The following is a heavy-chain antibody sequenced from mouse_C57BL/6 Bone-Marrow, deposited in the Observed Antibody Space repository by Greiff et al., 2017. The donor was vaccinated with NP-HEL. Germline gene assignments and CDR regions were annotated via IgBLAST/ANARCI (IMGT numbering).Heavy chain of an antibody. V-gene: IGHV1-19*01. CDR2: INPYNGGT. J-gene: IGHJ2*01. D-gene: IGHD1-1*01. CDR3: ARGGTTVHFDY. CDR1: GYTFTDYY. Sequence: VQLQQSGPVLVKPGASVKMSCKASGYTFTDYYMNWVKQSHGKSLEWIGVINPYNGGTSYNQKFKGKATLTVDKSSSTAYMELNSLTSEDSAVYYCARGGTTVHFDYWGQGTTLTVSS.